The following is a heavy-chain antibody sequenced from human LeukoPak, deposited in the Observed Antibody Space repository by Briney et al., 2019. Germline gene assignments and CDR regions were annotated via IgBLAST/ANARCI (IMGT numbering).Heavy chain of an antibody. CDR2: IFTTGAT. CDR3: ARMRNSVHGWYWYFDL. Sequence: SQTLSLTCTVTGDSISSGTYSWSWIRQPAGRGLEWVGRIFTTGATNYNPSLKSRVTISVDTSKNQFSLKLNSVTAADTALYYCARMRNSVHGWYWYFDLWGRGTLVTVSS. V-gene: IGHV4-61*02. CDR1: GDSISSGTYS. D-gene: IGHD4-23*01. J-gene: IGHJ2*01.